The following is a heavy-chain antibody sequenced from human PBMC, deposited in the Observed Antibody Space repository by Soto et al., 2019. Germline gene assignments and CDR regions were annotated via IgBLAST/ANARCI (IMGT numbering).Heavy chain of an antibody. D-gene: IGHD3-9*01. V-gene: IGHV3-23*01. CDR1: GFTFNSYA. Sequence: PGGSLRVSCAASGFTFNSYAMSWVRQAAGKGLECVSAISGSGGSTYYADSVKGRFTISRDNSKNTLYLQMNSLRAEDMAVYYCAANTRYFDWLGSGYYYYGMDVWGQGTTVTVSS. CDR2: ISGSGGST. J-gene: IGHJ6*02. CDR3: AANTRYFDWLGSGYYYYGMDV.